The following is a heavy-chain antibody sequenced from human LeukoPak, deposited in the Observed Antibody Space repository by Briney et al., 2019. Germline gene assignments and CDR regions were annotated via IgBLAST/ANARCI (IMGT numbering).Heavy chain of an antibody. J-gene: IGHJ4*02. V-gene: IGHV3-66*02. CDR2: IYSGGST. CDR3: ARALYDFWSGYTLDY. Sequence: GGSLRLSCAASGFTVSSNYMSWVRQAPGKGLEWVSVIYSGGSTYYADSVKGRFTISRDNSKNTLYLQMNSLRAEDTAVYYCARALYDFWSGYTLDYWGQGTPVTVSS. CDR1: GFTVSSNY. D-gene: IGHD3-3*01.